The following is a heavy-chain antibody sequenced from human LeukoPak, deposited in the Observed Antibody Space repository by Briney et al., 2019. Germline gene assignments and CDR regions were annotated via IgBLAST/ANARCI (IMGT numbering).Heavy chain of an antibody. J-gene: IGHJ4*02. CDR1: GGSIRSYY. CDR3: ARSGDGYSVDS. CDR2: SHYSGDT. Sequence: PSETLSLTCTVSGGSIRSYYWTWIRQPPGKGLEWIGFSHYSGDTNYNPSLKSRVTISVDTSKNQFSLKLSSVTAADTAVYYCARSGDGYSVDSWGQGALVIVSS. D-gene: IGHD5-24*01. V-gene: IGHV4-59*01.